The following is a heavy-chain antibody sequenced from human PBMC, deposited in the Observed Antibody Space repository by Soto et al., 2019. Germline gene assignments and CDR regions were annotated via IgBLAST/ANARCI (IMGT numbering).Heavy chain of an antibody. V-gene: IGHV3-13*01. CDR1: GFTFSNYD. J-gene: IGHJ4*02. CDR3: AKVGATTFNY. CDR2: ITTAGDT. Sequence: PGGSLRLSCAASGFTFSNYDMHWVRQVTGKGLEWVSGITTAGDTYYPGSVKGRFTISRDNAKNSLYLQMNSLRAEDTALYYCAKVGATTFNYGGQETLVTVS. D-gene: IGHD1-26*01.